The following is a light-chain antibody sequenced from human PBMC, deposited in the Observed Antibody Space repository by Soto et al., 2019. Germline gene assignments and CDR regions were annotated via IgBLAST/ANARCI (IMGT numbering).Light chain of an antibody. CDR1: SSDFGTYDL. CDR3: CSYAGSLL. V-gene: IGLV2-23*01. J-gene: IGLJ2*01. CDR2: EDS. Sequence: QSALTQPASVSGSPGQSITISCTGTSSDFGTYDLVSWYQLHPGKAPKLIIYEDSKRPSGISNRFSGSRSGNAASLTISGLQAEDEADYYCCSYAGSLLFGGGTKVTVL.